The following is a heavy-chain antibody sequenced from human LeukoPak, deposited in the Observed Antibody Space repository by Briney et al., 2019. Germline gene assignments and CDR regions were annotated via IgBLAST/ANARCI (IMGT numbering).Heavy chain of an antibody. Sequence: ASVKVSCKASGYSFTNYYIHWVRQAPGQGPEWMGIINPSGGGTTYAPKFQGRVTMTKDTSASTVYMVLSRLGSADTALYYCARETDIAVAANYFDFWGQGTLVTVSS. CDR2: INPSGGGT. D-gene: IGHD6-19*01. J-gene: IGHJ4*02. CDR1: GYSFTNYY. V-gene: IGHV1-46*01. CDR3: ARETDIAVAANYFDF.